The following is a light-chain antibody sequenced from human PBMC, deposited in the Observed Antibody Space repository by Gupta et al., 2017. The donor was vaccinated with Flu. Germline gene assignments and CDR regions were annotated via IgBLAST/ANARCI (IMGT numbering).Light chain of an antibody. CDR1: NSGSRT. V-gene: IGLV3-21*02. Sequence: ALGQTAKITCGVDNSGSRTVHWYQQRPGQAPNLVLFDDTDRPSGIPERFSGYISGNTATLTITRVEGGDEADYYCQLWGGDHAVFGGGTKLTVL. CDR2: DDT. J-gene: IGLJ7*01. CDR3: QLWGGDHAV.